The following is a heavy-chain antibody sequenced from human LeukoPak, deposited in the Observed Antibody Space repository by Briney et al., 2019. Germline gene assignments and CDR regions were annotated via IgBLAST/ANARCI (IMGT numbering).Heavy chain of an antibody. V-gene: IGHV4-61*02. Sequence: SETLSLTCTVSGGSISSGNYYWSWIRQPAGRGLEWIGRIYTSGSTTYNPSLKSRVTISVDTSKNQFSLKVISVTAADTAVYYCASTPHYDILTGPSAFDIWGQGTMVTVSS. CDR1: GGSISSGNYY. CDR2: IYTSGST. CDR3: ASTPHYDILTGPSAFDI. J-gene: IGHJ3*02. D-gene: IGHD3-9*01.